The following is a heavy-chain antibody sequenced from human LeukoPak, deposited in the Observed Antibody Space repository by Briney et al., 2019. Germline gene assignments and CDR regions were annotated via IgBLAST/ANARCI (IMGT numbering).Heavy chain of an antibody. Sequence: ASVKVSCKASGYTFTSYGISWVRQAPGQGLEWMGWISAYNADTNYAPKLQGRVTVTTDTSTSTAYMELRSLRSDDTAVYYCARDLRGTVAYFDYWGQGTQVTVSS. D-gene: IGHD4-23*01. V-gene: IGHV1-18*01. CDR2: ISAYNADT. CDR3: ARDLRGTVAYFDY. J-gene: IGHJ4*02. CDR1: GYTFTSYG.